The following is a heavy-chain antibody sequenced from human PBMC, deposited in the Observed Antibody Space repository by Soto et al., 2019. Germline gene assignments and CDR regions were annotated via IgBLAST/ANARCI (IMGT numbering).Heavy chain of an antibody. CDR1: GYSFTSYW. J-gene: IGHJ5*02. CDR3: ARLGLAYYDSSGFNWFDP. D-gene: IGHD3-22*01. Sequence: PGESLKISCKGSGYSFTSYWIGWVRQMPGKGLEWMGIIYPGDSDTRYSPSLQGQVTISADKSISTAYLQWSSLKASDTAMYYCARLGLAYYDSSGFNWFDPWGQGTLVTVSS. V-gene: IGHV5-51*01. CDR2: IYPGDSDT.